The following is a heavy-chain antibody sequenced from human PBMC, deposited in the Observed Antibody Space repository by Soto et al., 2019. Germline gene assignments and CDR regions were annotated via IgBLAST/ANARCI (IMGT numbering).Heavy chain of an antibody. Sequence: LRLSCAASVFTFSSYWMHWVRQAPGKGLVWVSRINSDGSSTSYADSVKGRFTISGDNAKNTLYLQMNSLRAEDTAVYYCARSCSRTSCYGLYGMDVWGQGTTVTVSS. CDR1: VFTFSSYW. D-gene: IGHD2-2*01. J-gene: IGHJ6*02. V-gene: IGHV3-74*01. CDR3: ARSCSRTSCYGLYGMDV. CDR2: INSDGSST.